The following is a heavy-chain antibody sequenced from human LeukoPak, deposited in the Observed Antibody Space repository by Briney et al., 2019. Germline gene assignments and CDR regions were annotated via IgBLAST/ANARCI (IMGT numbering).Heavy chain of an antibody. CDR1: GFTFSSYG. J-gene: IGHJ4*02. CDR2: ISGSGGST. D-gene: IGHD6-19*01. V-gene: IGHV3-23*01. Sequence: GGSLRLSCAASGFTFSSYGMSWVRQAPGKGLEWVSAISGSGGSTYYADSVKGRFTISRDNAKNSLYLQMNSLRAEDTAVYYCAREQWLGLGHYFDYWGQGTLVTVSS. CDR3: AREQWLGLGHYFDY.